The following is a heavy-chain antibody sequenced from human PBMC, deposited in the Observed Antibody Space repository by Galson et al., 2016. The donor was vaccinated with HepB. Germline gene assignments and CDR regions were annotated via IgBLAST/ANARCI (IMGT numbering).Heavy chain of an antibody. CDR1: GFTFNYYA. Sequence: ASGFTFNYYALHWVRQAPGKGLEWVATTSYDETQKFYADGVRGRFTISRDNAQNTLLLQMNSLTTQDTAVYYCVRDVFATGIPSAFDYWGQGTPVTVSS. CDR2: TSYDETQK. J-gene: IGHJ4*02. CDR3: VRDVFATGIPSAFDY. V-gene: IGHV3-30*04. D-gene: IGHD2-2*01.